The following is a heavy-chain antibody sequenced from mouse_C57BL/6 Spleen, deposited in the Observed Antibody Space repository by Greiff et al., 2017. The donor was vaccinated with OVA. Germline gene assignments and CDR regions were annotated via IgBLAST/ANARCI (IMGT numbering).Heavy chain of an antibody. D-gene: IGHD2-14*01. CDR2: IDPSDSET. J-gene: IGHJ2*01. CDR3: ARSGVPYFDY. Sequence: VKLQESGAELVRPGSSVKLSCKASGYTFTSYWMHWVKQRPIQGLEWIGNIDPSDSETHYNQKFKDKATLTVDKSSSTAYMQLSSLTSEDSAVYYCARSGVPYFDYWGQGTTLTVSS. V-gene: IGHV1-52*01. CDR1: GYTFTSYW.